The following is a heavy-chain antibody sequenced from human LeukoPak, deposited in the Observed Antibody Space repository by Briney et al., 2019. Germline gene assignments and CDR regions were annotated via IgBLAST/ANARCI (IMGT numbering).Heavy chain of an antibody. CDR3: ASLGFQSRTPY. CDR2: IISSGSTI. D-gene: IGHD1-14*01. CDR1: GFTFSDYY. V-gene: IGHV3-11*01. J-gene: IGHJ4*02. Sequence: GGSLRLSCAASGFTFSDYYMSWIRQAPGKGLEWVSYIISSGSTIYYADSVKGRFTISRDNAKNSLYLQMNSLRAEDTAVYYCASLGFQSRTPYWGQGTLVTVSS.